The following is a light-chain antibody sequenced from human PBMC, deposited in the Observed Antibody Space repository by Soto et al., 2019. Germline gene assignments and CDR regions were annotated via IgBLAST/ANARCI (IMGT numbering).Light chain of an antibody. Sequence: QSVLTQPPSVSAAPGQKVTISCSGSGSNIGKNYVSWYQQLPGTAPKLLIYDNDIRPSGIPDRFSGSKSGTSATLGITGLQTGDEADYYCGTWDSSLRGGVFGTGTKVTVL. V-gene: IGLV1-51*01. CDR1: GSNIGKNY. J-gene: IGLJ1*01. CDR2: DND. CDR3: GTWDSSLRGGV.